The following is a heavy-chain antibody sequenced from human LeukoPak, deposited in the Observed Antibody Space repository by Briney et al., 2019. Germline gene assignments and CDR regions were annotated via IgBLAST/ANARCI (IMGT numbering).Heavy chain of an antibody. Sequence: SETLSLTCTVSGDSISSYYWGWIRQPPGKGLEWIGYVSSNEGTNYNPSLKSRVTILVDTSKNQFSLNLTSVTAADTAVYFCARDEGDHSKMAGAFDIWGRGTMVTVSS. CDR1: GDSISSYY. CDR2: VSSNEGT. D-gene: IGHD4-11*01. CDR3: ARDEGDHSKMAGAFDI. V-gene: IGHV4-59*12. J-gene: IGHJ3*02.